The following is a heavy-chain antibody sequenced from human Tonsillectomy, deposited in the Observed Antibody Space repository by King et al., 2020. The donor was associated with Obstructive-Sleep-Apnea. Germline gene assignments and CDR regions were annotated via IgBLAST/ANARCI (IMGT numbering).Heavy chain of an antibody. J-gene: IGHJ4*02. Sequence: LQLVQSGAELKKPGASMRVSCKASGYSFTDYYMHWVRQAPGQGLEWVGWINPNNGGTVYAQKFQGRVTMTRDTSINTAYMELSRLRSDDTAVYYCARAPFLTGYPSWPDYWGQGTLVIVSS. CDR3: ARAPFLTGYPSWPDY. V-gene: IGHV1-2*02. CDR1: GYSFTDYY. D-gene: IGHD3-9*01. CDR2: INPNNGGT.